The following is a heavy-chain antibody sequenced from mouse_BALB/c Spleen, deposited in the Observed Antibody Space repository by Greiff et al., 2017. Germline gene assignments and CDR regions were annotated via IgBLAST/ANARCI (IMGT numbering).Heavy chain of an antibody. CDR1: GFNIKDTY. Sequence: VQLQQSGAELVKPGASVKLSCTASGFNIKDTYMHWVKQRPEQGLEWIGRIDPANGNTKYDPKFQGKATITADTSSNTAYLQLSSLTAEDTAVYYCARYDYDGGAMDDWGQGTSVTVSS. D-gene: IGHD2-4*01. CDR2: IDPANGNT. J-gene: IGHJ4*01. CDR3: ARYDYDGGAMDD. V-gene: IGHV14-3*02.